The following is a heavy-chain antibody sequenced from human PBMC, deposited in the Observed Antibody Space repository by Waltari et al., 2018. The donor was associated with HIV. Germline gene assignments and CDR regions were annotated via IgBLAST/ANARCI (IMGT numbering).Heavy chain of an antibody. CDR2: VLPIFGSP. CDR1: GGSFSNYA. J-gene: IGHJ6*02. D-gene: IGHD3-3*01. V-gene: IGHV1-69*01. CDR3: ATGDGRNFGVVREYYHYGMDV. Sequence: QVQIVQSGAEVKKPGSSLKVSCEASGGSFSNYAVSWMRQVPGQGLEWLWVVLPIFGSPDYSKKYHGKLTIVADESINTAYMELSSLTSEDTAVYYCATGDGRNFGVVREYYHYGMDVWGQGTTVTVSS.